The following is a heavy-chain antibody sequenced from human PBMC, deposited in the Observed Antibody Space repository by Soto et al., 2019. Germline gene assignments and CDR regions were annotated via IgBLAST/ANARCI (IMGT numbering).Heavy chain of an antibody. CDR2: IYYSGST. D-gene: IGHD3-10*01. V-gene: IGHV4-59*01. Sequence: QVQLQASGPGLVKPSETQSLTCTVSGGSISSYYWSWIRQPPGKGLEWIGYIYYSGSTNYNPSLNGRVTRSVATSKKQFSLELSSVTAADTAVYYCARLWFEESTPCYYMDVCGKGTTVTVS. CDR1: GGSISSYY. J-gene: IGHJ6*03. CDR3: ARLWFEESTPCYYMDV.